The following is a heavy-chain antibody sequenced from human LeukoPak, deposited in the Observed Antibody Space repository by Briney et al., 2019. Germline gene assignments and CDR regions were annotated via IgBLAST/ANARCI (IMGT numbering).Heavy chain of an antibody. J-gene: IGHJ4*02. CDR1: GLTFSSYG. CDR2: IKTKTDGGTT. D-gene: IGHD5-18*01. CDR3: TTGTWIQLWLADY. Sequence: GGSLRISCVDSGLTFSSYGMSWVRQAPGKGREWVGHIKTKTDGGTTDYAAPVKGRFTISRDDSKNTLYLQMNSLKTEDTALYYCTTGTWIQLWLADYWGQGTLVTVSS. V-gene: IGHV3-15*01.